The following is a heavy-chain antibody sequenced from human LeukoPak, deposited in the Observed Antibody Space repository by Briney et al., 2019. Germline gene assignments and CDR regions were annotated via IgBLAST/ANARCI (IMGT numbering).Heavy chain of an antibody. CDR3: GGASSSVG. CDR1: GFTFSSYA. Sequence: TGGSLRLSCAASGFTFSSYAMHWVRQAPGKGLEWVAVISYDGSNKYYADSVKGRFTISRDNSKNTLYLQMNSLRAEDTAVYYCGGASSSVGWGQGTLVTVSS. V-gene: IGHV3-30-3*01. CDR2: ISYDGSNK. D-gene: IGHD6-19*01. J-gene: IGHJ4*02.